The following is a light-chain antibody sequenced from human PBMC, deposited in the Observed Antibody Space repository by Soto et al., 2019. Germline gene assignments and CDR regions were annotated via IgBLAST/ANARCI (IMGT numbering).Light chain of an antibody. CDR2: QAS. J-gene: IGKJ1*01. CDR3: KQYDTYPAWT. Sequence: DIQMTQSPSTLSASVGDRVTITCRASQSISRWLAWHQQKPGKAPKVLISQASRLESGVPSRFSGSGSGTEFTLTISSLQPDDFATYYCKQYDTYPAWTFGQGTKVEIK. V-gene: IGKV1-5*03. CDR1: QSISRW.